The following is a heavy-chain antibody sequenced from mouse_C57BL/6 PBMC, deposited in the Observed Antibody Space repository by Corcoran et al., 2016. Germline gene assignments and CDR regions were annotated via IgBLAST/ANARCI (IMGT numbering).Heavy chain of an antibody. Sequence: EVQLQQSGPELVKPGASVKISCKASGYTFTDYYMNWVKQSHGKSLEWIGDINPNNGGTSYNQKFKGKATLTVDKSSSTAYMELRSLTSEDSAVYYCARDYGNFFAYWGQGTLVTVSA. CDR3: ARDYGNFFAY. J-gene: IGHJ3*01. CDR2: INPNNGGT. D-gene: IGHD2-1*01. V-gene: IGHV1-26*01. CDR1: GYTFTDYY.